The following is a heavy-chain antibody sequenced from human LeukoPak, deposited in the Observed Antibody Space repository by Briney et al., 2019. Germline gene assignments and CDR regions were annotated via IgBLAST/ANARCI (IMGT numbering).Heavy chain of an antibody. V-gene: IGHV2-5*01. CDR2: IYWNDDK. J-gene: IGHJ4*02. D-gene: IGHD5-12*01. CDR3: ALLLGPGGATAEFGY. Sequence: SGPTLVNPTQTLTLTCTFSGFSLSTSGVRVGVGWIRQPPGKALEWLALIYWNDDKRYSPSLKSRLTITKDTSKNQVVLTMTSMDPVDTATYYCALLLGPGGATAEFGYWGQGTLVTVSS. CDR1: GFSLSTSGVRVG.